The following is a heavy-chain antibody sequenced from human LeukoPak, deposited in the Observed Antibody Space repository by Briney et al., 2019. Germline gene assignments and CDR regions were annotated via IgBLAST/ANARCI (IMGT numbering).Heavy chain of an antibody. CDR1: GYSISSGYY. D-gene: IGHD3-22*01. CDR2: IYHSGSI. Sequence: SETLSLTCAVSGYSISSGYYWGWIRQPPGKGLEWIGSIYHSGSIYYNPSLKSRITISVDTSKNQFSLKLRSVTASDTAVYYCARPVRLRITTRYDAFDIWGQGTMVTVSS. J-gene: IGHJ3*02. CDR3: ARPVRLRITTRYDAFDI. V-gene: IGHV4-38-2*01.